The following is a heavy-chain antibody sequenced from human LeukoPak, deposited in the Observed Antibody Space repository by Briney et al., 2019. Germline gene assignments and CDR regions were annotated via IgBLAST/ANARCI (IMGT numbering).Heavy chain of an antibody. V-gene: IGHV3-23*01. J-gene: IGHJ4*02. CDR3: AKAAPTVVTH. D-gene: IGHD4-23*01. CDR1: GFSFSSYA. CDR2: ISGSGGNT. Sequence: TGGSLRLSRAASGFSFSSYAMSWVRQAPGKGLEWVSVISGSGGNTYYADSVKGRFTISRDNSKNTLFVQMNSLRAEDTAVYYCAKAAPTVVTHWGQGTLVTVSS.